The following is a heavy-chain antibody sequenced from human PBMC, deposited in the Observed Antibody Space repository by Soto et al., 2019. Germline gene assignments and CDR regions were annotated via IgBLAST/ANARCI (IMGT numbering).Heavy chain of an antibody. CDR3: ATSGGGWYLY. J-gene: IGHJ4*02. D-gene: IGHD6-19*01. CDR1: GYTFSSYD. V-gene: IGHV1-8*01. CDR2: LNPNSGDT. Sequence: QVQLVQSGAEVKKPGASVKVSCKASGYTFSSYDINWVRQATGQGLEWMGWLNPNSGDTGYAQKFQGRLTLTRNTSITTAYTELISLTSDDTAVYYCATSGGGWYLYWGQGALVTVSS.